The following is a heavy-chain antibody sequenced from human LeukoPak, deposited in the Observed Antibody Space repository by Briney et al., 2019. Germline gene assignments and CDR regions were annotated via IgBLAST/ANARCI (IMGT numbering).Heavy chain of an antibody. Sequence: GVSLRLSCAASGFTVSGNHRTWVRQAPGKGLEWVSVIYSGGKTYYADSVKGRLTISRDNSKNTLYLQMNTLRAEDTAVYYCARLTGSYYFDYWGQGTLVTVSS. V-gene: IGHV3-53*01. D-gene: IGHD3-9*01. J-gene: IGHJ4*02. CDR2: IYSGGKT. CDR3: ARLTGSYYFDY. CDR1: GFTVSGNH.